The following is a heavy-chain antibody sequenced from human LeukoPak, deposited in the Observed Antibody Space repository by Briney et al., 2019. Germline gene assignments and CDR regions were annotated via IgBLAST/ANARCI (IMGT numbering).Heavy chain of an antibody. V-gene: IGHV4-34*01. D-gene: IGHD4-11*01. CDR1: GGSFSGYY. Sequence: PSETLSLTCAVYGGSFSGYYWSWIRQPPGKGLEWIGEINHSGSTNYNPSLKSRVTISVDTSKNQFSLKLSSVTAADTAVYYCARLARYRYYFDYWGQGTLVTVSS. CDR3: ARLARYRYYFDY. J-gene: IGHJ4*02. CDR2: INHSGST.